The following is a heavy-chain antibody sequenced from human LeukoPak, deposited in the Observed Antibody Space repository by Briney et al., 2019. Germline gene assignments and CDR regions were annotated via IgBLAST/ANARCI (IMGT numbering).Heavy chain of an antibody. D-gene: IGHD6-6*01. CDR2: ISGSGGST. J-gene: IGHJ4*02. V-gene: IGHV3-23*01. CDR1: GFTFNNYA. CDR3: ARWEYSSSLGSDYFDY. Sequence: GGSLRLSCAASGFTFNNYAMSWVRQAPGKGLEWVSAISGSGGSTYYADSVKGRFTISRDNSKNTQYLQMNSLRAEDTAVYYCARWEYSSSLGSDYFDYWGQGTLVTVPS.